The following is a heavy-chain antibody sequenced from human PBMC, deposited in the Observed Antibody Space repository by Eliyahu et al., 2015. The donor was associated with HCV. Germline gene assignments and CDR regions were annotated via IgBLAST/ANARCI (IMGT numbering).Heavy chain of an antibody. J-gene: IGHJ3*02. CDR2: IYYIGST. Sequence: QVQLQESGPGLVKPSETLSLTCTVSGGSLTNDYWSWIRQAPGKGLEWLGYIYYIGSTDYNPSLKSRVTISVDTSKNSFSLKVTSVTAADTAVYYCARLSSYVQAFDNWGQGTMVTVSS. V-gene: IGHV4-59*08. D-gene: IGHD3-10*02. CDR3: ARLSSYVQAFDN. CDR1: GGSLTNDY.